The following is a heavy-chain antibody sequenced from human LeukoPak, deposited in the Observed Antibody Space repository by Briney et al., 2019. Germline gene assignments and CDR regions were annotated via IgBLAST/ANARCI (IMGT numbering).Heavy chain of an antibody. D-gene: IGHD2-2*01. Sequence: ETLPLTCTVSNDSNSDYYWHWIRQPPAKGLECIGYISYSGSTNYNPSLKSRVTISVDTTKNQISLKLSSVTAADTAVYYCARHFSRSAYFDYWGQGTLVTVSS. CDR3: ARHFSRSAYFDY. J-gene: IGHJ4*02. CDR1: NDSNSDYY. CDR2: ISYSGST. V-gene: IGHV4-59*08.